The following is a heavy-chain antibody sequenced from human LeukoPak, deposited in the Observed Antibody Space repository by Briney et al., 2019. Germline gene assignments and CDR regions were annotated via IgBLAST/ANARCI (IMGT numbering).Heavy chain of an antibody. J-gene: IGHJ6*02. V-gene: IGHV4-61*02. D-gene: IGHD3-10*01. CDR1: GGSISSGSYY. CDR3: ARDFRGSDPYYYYYYGMDV. Sequence: SETLSLTCTVSGGSISSGSYYWSWIRQPAGKGLEWIGRIYTSGSTNYNPSLKSRVTISVDTSKNQFSLKLSSVTAADTAVYYCARDFRGSDPYYYYYYGMDVWGQGTTVTVSS. CDR2: IYTSGST.